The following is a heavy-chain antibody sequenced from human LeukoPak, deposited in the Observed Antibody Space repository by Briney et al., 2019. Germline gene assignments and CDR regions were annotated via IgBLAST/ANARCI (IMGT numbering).Heavy chain of an antibody. CDR3: AREKVDHQVLSKRGVYYFDY. CDR1: GFTFSIYS. Sequence: GPSLRPSYAPSGFTFSIYSTNSVRQAPGKGLEWVSSIIVSVSSSIYFAASVKGGLRISRANAENSPHPEVNSLIAEDTAVYYCAREKVDHQVLSKRGVYYFDYWGQGTLVTVSS. D-gene: IGHD2-2*01. V-gene: IGHV3-21*01. J-gene: IGHJ4*02. CDR2: IIVSVSSSI.